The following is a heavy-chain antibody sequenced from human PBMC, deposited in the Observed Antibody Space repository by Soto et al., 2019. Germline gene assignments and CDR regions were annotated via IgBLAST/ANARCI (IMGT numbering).Heavy chain of an antibody. V-gene: IGHV3-30*18. CDR2: ISYDGRNK. CDR3: VKDGSSGWPYFYDMDV. CDR1: GFTFSSYG. D-gene: IGHD6-19*01. Sequence: GGSLRLSCAASGFTFSSYGMHWVRQAPGKGLEWVAVISYDGRNKYYADAVKGRFTISRDNSKNTLYLQMSSLRAEDTAVYYCVKDGSSGWPYFYDMDVWGQGTKVTVSS. J-gene: IGHJ6*02.